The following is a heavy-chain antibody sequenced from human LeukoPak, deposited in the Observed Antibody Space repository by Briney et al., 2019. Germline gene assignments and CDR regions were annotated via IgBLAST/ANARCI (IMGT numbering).Heavy chain of an antibody. CDR3: ARFGSSSPLDDY. V-gene: IGHV4-34*01. Sequence: SETLSLTCAVYGGSFSRYYWSWIRQPPGKGLEWIGEINHSGSTNYNPSLKSRVTISVDTSKNQFSLKLSSVTAADTAVYYCARFGSSSPLDDYWGQGTLVTVSS. CDR2: INHSGST. D-gene: IGHD2-2*01. CDR1: GGSFSRYY. J-gene: IGHJ4*02.